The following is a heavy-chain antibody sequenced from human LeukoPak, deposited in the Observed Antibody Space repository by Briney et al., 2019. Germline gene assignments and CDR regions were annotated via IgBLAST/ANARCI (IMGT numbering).Heavy chain of an antibody. CDR3: ASDPFSSGWEFDY. CDR1: GGSISSSSYY. V-gene: IGHV4-39*01. J-gene: IGHJ4*02. CDR2: ISYSGST. Sequence: PSETLSLTCTVSGGSISSSSYYWGRIRQPPGKGLEWIGSISYSGSTYYNPSLRSRVTISIDTSKNQFSLKLTSVTAADTAVYYCASDPFSSGWEFDYWGQGTLVTVSS. D-gene: IGHD6-19*01.